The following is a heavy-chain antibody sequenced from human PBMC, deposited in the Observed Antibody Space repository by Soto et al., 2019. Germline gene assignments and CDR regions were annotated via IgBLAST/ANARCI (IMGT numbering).Heavy chain of an antibody. D-gene: IGHD1-1*01. CDR2: IYYSGST. Sequence: QVQLQESGPGLVKPSETLSLTCTVSGGSISSYYWCWIRQPPGKGLEWIGYIYYSGSTKYNPSLKSRVTISVDTSKNHFSLKLSSVTAADTAVYYCARRYGYSFDYWGQGTLVTVSS. CDR1: GGSISSYY. CDR3: ARRYGYSFDY. V-gene: IGHV4-59*08. J-gene: IGHJ4*02.